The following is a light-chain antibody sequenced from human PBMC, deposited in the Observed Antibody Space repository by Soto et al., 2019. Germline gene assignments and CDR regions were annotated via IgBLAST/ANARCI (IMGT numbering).Light chain of an antibody. CDR1: SSDVGGYSY. CDR3: SSYTSSSTYV. Sequence: QSALTQPASVSGSPGQSITISCSGTSSDVGGYSYVSWYQHHPGKAPKLMIYDVSNRPSGVSNRFSGSKSGNTASLTLSGLQAEDEDDYYCSSYTSSSTYVFGTGTKVTVL. J-gene: IGLJ1*01. CDR2: DVS. V-gene: IGLV2-14*03.